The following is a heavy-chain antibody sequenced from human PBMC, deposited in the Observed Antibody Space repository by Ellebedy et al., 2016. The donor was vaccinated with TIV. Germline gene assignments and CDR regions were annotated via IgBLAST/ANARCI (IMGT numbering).Heavy chain of an antibody. D-gene: IGHD3-22*01. V-gene: IGHV3-23*01. Sequence: GESLKISCAASGFTFTNYAMTWVRPAPGKGLEWVSAISGSAGSADYADSVKGRFTISRDNSKNRLYLHMNSLRVADTAIYYCAKPDTSGYYGYWYFDLWGRGTLVTVSS. CDR3: AKPDTSGYYGYWYFDL. CDR2: ISGSAGSA. J-gene: IGHJ2*01. CDR1: GFTFTNYA.